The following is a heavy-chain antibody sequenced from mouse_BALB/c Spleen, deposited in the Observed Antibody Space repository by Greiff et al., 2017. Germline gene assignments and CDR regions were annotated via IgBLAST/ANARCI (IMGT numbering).Heavy chain of an antibody. Sequence: VQLQESGPGLVAPSQSLSITCTVSGFSLTSYGVHWVRQPPGKGLEWLGVIWAGGSTNYNSALMSRLSISKDNSKSQVFLKMNSLQTDDTAMYYCARGEANWDGFADWGQGTLVTVSA. CDR3: ARGEANWDGFAD. V-gene: IGHV2-9*02. J-gene: IGHJ3*01. D-gene: IGHD4-1*01. CDR2: IWAGGST. CDR1: GFSLTSYG.